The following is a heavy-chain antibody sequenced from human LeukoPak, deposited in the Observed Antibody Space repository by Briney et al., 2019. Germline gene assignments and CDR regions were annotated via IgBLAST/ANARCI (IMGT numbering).Heavy chain of an antibody. D-gene: IGHD2-21*02. V-gene: IGHV4-38-2*02. CDR1: GYSISSGYY. CDR3: ARVFVVVTARRNYWYFDL. J-gene: IGHJ2*01. CDR2: IYHSGST. Sequence: SETLSLTCTVSGYSISSGYYWGWIRQPPGKGLEWIGSIYHSGSTYYNPSLKSRVTISVDTSKNQFSLKLSSVTAADTAVYYCARVFVVVTARRNYWYFDLWGRGTLVTVPS.